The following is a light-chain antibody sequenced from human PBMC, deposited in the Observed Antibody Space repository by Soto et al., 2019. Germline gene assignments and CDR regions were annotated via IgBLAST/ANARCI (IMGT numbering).Light chain of an antibody. Sequence: IQMTQSPSTLSASVGDRVTITCRASQSISTWLAWYQQKPGKAPKVLIYDASSLESGVPSRFSGSGSGTEFTLTIRSLQPDDFATYYCLQYNSYLRTFGRGTKVDIK. CDR2: DAS. CDR3: LQYNSYLRT. V-gene: IGKV1-5*01. CDR1: QSISTW. J-gene: IGKJ1*01.